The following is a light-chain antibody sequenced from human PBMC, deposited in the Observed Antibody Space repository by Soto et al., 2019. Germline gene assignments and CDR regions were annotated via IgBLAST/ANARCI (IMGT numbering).Light chain of an antibody. J-gene: IGKJ1*01. Sequence: EIVMTQSPATLSVSPGERATLSCRASQSVSSSLAWYQQKPGQAPRLLIYGASPRATGIPARFSGSGSETEFTLTISSLQSEDFAVYYCQQYNSWWTFGQGTKVEIK. CDR2: GAS. CDR3: QQYNSWWT. CDR1: QSVSSS. V-gene: IGKV3-15*01.